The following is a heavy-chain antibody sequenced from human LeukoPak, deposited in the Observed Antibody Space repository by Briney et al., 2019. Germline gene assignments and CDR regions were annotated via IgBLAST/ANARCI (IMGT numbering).Heavy chain of an antibody. J-gene: IGHJ5*02. CDR3: ARGEEMVRGVIFPWFDP. CDR1: GGSIGSYY. CDR2: IYYSGST. V-gene: IGHV4-59*01. D-gene: IGHD3-10*01. Sequence: SETLSLTCTVSGGSIGSYYWSWIRQPPGKGLEWIGYIYYSGSTNYNPSLKSRVTISVDTSKNRFSLKLSSVTAADTAVYYCARGEEMVRGVIFPWFDPWGQGTLVTVSS.